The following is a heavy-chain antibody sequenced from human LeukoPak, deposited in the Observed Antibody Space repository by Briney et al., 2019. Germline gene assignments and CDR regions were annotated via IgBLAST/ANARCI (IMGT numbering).Heavy chain of an antibody. V-gene: IGHV3-23*01. Sequence: PGGSLRLSCAASGFTFNTYAMTWVRQAPGKGLEWVSSVNHAGVNTYYADSVKGRFTISRDNSQNTLSLQMNSLRAEDTAVYYCAREYCSSTSCYGDYWGQGTLVTVSS. CDR1: GFTFNTYA. CDR2: VNHAGVNT. D-gene: IGHD2-2*01. CDR3: AREYCSSTSCYGDY. J-gene: IGHJ4*02.